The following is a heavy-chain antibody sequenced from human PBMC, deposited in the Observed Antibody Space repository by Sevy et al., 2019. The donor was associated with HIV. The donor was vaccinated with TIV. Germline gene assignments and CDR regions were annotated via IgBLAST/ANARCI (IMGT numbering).Heavy chain of an antibody. CDR3: ARDPHAVPHWGSFDS. Sequence: GGSLRLSCEASGFTFTRYAFHWVRQAPGKGLEWVAVISKEGTNKYYIDSVKGRFTISRDNSRNTLFLQMERLRAEETAMYFCARDPHAVPHWGSFDSWGQGTLVTVCS. CDR2: ISKEGTNK. CDR1: GFTFTRYA. D-gene: IGHD3-16*01. J-gene: IGHJ4*02. V-gene: IGHV3-30-3*01.